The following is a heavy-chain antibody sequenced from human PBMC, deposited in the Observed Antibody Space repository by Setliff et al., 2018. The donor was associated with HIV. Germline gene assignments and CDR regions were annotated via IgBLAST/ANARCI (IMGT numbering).Heavy chain of an antibody. V-gene: IGHV1-58*01. CDR2: IVVGSGKT. Sequence: CKASGFTFTGSAVQWMRQARGQRPEWIGWIVVGSGKTEYAQKFQERVTITRDMSTSTAYMELRSLRYDDTAVYYCVADGHGSGWRSDYWGQGTLVTAPQ. CDR3: VADGHGSGWRSDY. CDR1: GFTFTGSA. D-gene: IGHD6-19*01. J-gene: IGHJ4*02.